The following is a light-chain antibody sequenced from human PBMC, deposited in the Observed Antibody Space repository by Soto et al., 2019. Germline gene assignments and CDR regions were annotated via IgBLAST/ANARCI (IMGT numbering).Light chain of an antibody. CDR1: QSIKNL. J-gene: IGKJ5*01. V-gene: IGKV3-15*01. CDR3: QQYHNWPIT. Sequence: TQSPATLSVSPGEGATLSCRASQSIKNLLAWYQQRPGQSPRLLLYYASTRATGVPARFSGSGSGTEFTLAISSLQSEDFAVYCCQQYHNWPITFGQGTRLEIK. CDR2: YAS.